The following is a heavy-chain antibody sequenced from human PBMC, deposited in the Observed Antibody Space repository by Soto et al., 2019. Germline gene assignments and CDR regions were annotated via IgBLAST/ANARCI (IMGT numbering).Heavy chain of an antibody. D-gene: IGHD3-10*01. J-gene: IGHJ4*02. CDR2: IDHNGPT. CDR1: GGSFSGYC. Sequence: QVQLQQWGAGLLKPSETLSLTCAVYGGSFSGYCWSWIRQSPGKGLEWIGEIDHNGPTNYNPSLKSRVTISVDKSKNQFSLRLSSKTAADTATYYCAPYGSGIYYISRDQYWGQGTLVTVSS. V-gene: IGHV4-34*01. CDR3: APYGSGIYYISRDQY.